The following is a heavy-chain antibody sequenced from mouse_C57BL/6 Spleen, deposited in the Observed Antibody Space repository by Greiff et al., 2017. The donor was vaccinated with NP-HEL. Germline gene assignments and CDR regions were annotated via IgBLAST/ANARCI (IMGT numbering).Heavy chain of an antibody. Sequence: EVQLQQSGPELVKPGASVKISCKASGYTFTDYYMNWVKQSHGKSLEWIGDINPNNGGTSYNQKFKGKATLTVDKSSSTAYMALRSLTSEDSAVYYCARPITTGVATRGYYYAMDYWGQGTSVTVSS. CDR1: GYTFTDYY. CDR3: ARPITTGVATRGYYYAMDY. V-gene: IGHV1-26*01. CDR2: INPNNGGT. J-gene: IGHJ4*01. D-gene: IGHD1-1*01.